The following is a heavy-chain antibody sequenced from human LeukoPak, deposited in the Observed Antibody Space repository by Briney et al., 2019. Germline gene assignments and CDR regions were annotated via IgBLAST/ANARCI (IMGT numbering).Heavy chain of an antibody. CDR3: ARPQLPYYYYGMDV. Sequence: ASVKVSCKASGYTFTGCYMHWVRQAPGQGLEWMGWINPNSGGTNYAQKFQGRVTMTRDTSISTAYMELSRLRSDDTAVYYCARPQLPYYYYGMDVWGQGTTVTVSS. J-gene: IGHJ6*02. D-gene: IGHD2-2*01. V-gene: IGHV1-2*02. CDR2: INPNSGGT. CDR1: GYTFTGCY.